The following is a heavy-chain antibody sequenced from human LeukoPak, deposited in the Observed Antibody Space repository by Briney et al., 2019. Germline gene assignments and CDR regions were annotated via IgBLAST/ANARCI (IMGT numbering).Heavy chain of an antibody. CDR3: ARAGGNYDSSGYYGYYFDY. CDR1: GYTFTGYY. Sequence: APVKVSCKASGYTFTGYYMHWVRQAPGQGLEWMGWINTNSGGTNYAQKFQGWVTMTRDTSISTAYMELSRLRSDDTAVYYCARAGGNYDSSGYYGYYFDYWGQGTLVTVSS. D-gene: IGHD3-22*01. CDR2: INTNSGGT. J-gene: IGHJ4*02. V-gene: IGHV1-2*04.